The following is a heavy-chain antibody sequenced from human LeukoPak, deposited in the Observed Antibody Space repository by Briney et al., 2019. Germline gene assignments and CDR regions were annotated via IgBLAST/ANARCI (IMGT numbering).Heavy chain of an antibody. Sequence: SGGSLRLSCAASGFTFSSSTMNWVRQAPGRGLEWISHVTSSSSIIYYADSVQGRFTISRDDAKNSLYLQMNSLRAEDTAVYYCAKGGRYYYDSSGYYALDYWGQGTLVTVSS. J-gene: IGHJ4*02. CDR1: GFTFSSST. V-gene: IGHV3-48*01. CDR2: VTSSSSII. CDR3: AKGGRYYYDSSGYYALDY. D-gene: IGHD3-22*01.